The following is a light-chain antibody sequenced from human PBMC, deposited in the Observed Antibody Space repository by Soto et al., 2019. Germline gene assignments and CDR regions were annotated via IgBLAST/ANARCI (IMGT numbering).Light chain of an antibody. CDR2: VAS. J-gene: IGKJ1*01. CDR1: QSVSSSS. V-gene: IGKV3-20*01. CDR3: QQYGSSPRT. Sequence: EIVLTQSPGTLSLSPGDRATLSCRASQSVSSSSLAWYQQKPGQAPRLLIYVASIRATGIPDSFSGSGSGSDFTLTISRLEPEDFAVYYCQQYGSSPRTFGQGTKVEIK.